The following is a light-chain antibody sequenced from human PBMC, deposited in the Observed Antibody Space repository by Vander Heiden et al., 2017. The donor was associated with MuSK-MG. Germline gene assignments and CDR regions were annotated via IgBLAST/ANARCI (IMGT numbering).Light chain of an antibody. Sequence: ALTQPASVSGAPGESIHIADTETSSAVGGYNYISWYQHHSGKAPKLMIYDVSNPPSGVSNRFSGSKSGNTASLSISGLQAEDEADYYCSSYTSTNTRVFGGGTKLTVL. CDR3: SSYTSTNTRV. V-gene: IGLV2-14*03. CDR2: DVS. CDR1: SSAVGGYNY. J-gene: IGLJ2*01.